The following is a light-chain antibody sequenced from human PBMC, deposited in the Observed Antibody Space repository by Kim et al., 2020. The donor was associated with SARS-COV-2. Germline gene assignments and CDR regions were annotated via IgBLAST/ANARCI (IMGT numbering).Light chain of an antibody. V-gene: IGLV6-57*03. CDR3: QSYNRSNVI. Sequence: GKTVTISCTRSSGSIDDNYVQWYQQRPGGVPTTVIYEDDQRPSGVSDRFSGSIDNSSNSASLIISGLKTEDEADYYCQSYNRSNVIFGGGTQLTVL. J-gene: IGLJ2*01. CDR2: EDD. CDR1: SGSIDDNY.